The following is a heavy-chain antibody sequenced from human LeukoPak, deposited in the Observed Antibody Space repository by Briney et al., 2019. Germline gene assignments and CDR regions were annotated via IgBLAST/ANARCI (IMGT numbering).Heavy chain of an antibody. CDR2: IIPIFGTA. D-gene: IGHD6-19*01. Sequence: SVKVSCKASGGTFSSYAISWVRQAPGQGLEWMGGIIPIFGTANYAQKFQGRVTITADKSTSTAYMELSSLRSEDTAVYYCARAGYSSGRIYYYYYYMDVWGKGTTVTVSS. V-gene: IGHV1-69*06. CDR3: ARAGYSSGRIYYYYYYMDV. J-gene: IGHJ6*03. CDR1: GGTFSSYA.